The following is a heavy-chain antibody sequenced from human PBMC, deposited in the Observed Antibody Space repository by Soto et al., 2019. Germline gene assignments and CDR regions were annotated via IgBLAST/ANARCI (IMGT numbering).Heavy chain of an antibody. CDR3: ARVTYGYNLDY. V-gene: IGHV1-69*13. D-gene: IGHD5-12*01. CDR2: IIPIFGTA. Sequence: ASVKVSCKASGGTFSSYAISWVRQAPGQGLEWMGGIIPIFGTANYAQKFQGRVTITADESISTAYMELSRLRFDDTAVYYCARVTYGYNLDYWGQGTLVTVSS. CDR1: GGTFSSYA. J-gene: IGHJ4*02.